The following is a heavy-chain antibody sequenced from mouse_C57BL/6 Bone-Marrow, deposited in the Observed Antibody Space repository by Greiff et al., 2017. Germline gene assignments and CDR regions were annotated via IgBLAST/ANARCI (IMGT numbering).Heavy chain of an antibody. CDR3: ARGYYDIRRGFYYAMDY. D-gene: IGHD2-4*01. CDR1: GFTFTDYY. CDR2: IRNKANGYTT. J-gene: IGHJ4*01. V-gene: IGHV7-3*01. Sequence: EVMLVESGGGLVQPGGSLSLSCAASGFTFTDYYMSWVSQPPGKALEWLGFIRNKANGYTTEYSASVKGRFTISRDNSQSILYLQMNALRAEDSATYYCARGYYDIRRGFYYAMDYWGQGTSVTVSS.